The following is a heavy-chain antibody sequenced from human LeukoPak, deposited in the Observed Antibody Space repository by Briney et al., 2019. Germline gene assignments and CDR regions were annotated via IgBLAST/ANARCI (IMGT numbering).Heavy chain of an antibody. V-gene: IGHV1-24*01. Sequence: ASVKVSCKVCGYTLTELSMHWVRQAPGKGLEWMGGFDPEDGETIYAQKFQGRVTMTEDTSTDTAYMELSSLRSEDTAVYYCATTYCSSTSCYFGYFQHWGQGTLVTVSS. J-gene: IGHJ1*01. D-gene: IGHD2-2*01. CDR1: GYTLTELS. CDR3: ATTYCSSTSCYFGYFQH. CDR2: FDPEDGET.